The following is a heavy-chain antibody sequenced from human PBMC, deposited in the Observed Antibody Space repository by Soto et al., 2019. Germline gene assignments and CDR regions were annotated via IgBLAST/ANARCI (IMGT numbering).Heavy chain of an antibody. CDR1: GGTFSSYA. V-gene: IGHV1-69*13. Sequence: ASVKVSCKASGGTFSSYAISWVRQAPGQGLEWMGGIIPIFGTANYAQKFQGRVTITADESTSTAYMELSSLRSEDTAVYYCARDPEITIFGVVILPYGMDVWGQGTTVTVS. J-gene: IGHJ6*02. D-gene: IGHD3-3*01. CDR2: IIPIFGTA. CDR3: ARDPEITIFGVVILPYGMDV.